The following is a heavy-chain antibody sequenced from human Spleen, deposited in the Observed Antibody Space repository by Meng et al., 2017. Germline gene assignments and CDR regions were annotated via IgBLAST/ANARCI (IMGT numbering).Heavy chain of an antibody. CDR1: GGSISSYY. V-gene: IGHV4-59*01. CDR3: ARIGTMIGGGNWFDP. CDR2: IYYSGST. Sequence: SETLSLTCTVSGGSISSYYWSWIRQPPGKGLEWIGYIYYSGSTNYNPSLKSRVTISVDTSKNQFSLKLSSVTAADTAVYYCARIGTMIGGGNWFDPWGQGTLVTVSS. J-gene: IGHJ5*02. D-gene: IGHD3-22*01.